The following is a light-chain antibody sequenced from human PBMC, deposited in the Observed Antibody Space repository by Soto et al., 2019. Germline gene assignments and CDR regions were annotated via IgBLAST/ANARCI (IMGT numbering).Light chain of an antibody. CDR3: QQYYSYLWT. V-gene: IGKV1-8*01. Sequence: STGDRVTITCRASQGISSYLAWYQRKPGKAPKLLIYAASTLQSGVPSRFSGSGSGTDFTLTISCLQSEDFATYYCQQYYSYLWTFGQGTKVDIK. J-gene: IGKJ1*01. CDR2: AAS. CDR1: QGISSY.